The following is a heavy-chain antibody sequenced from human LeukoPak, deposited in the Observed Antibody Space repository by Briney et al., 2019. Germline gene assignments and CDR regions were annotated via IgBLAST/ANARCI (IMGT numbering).Heavy chain of an antibody. CDR3: ARGLMVYSGYEEEYYFDY. D-gene: IGHD5-12*01. V-gene: IGHV1-2*04. CDR2: INPNSGGT. CDR1: GYTFTGYY. Sequence: ASVKVSCKASGYTFTGYYMHWVRQAPGQGLEWMGWINPNSGGTNYAQKFRGWVTMTRDTSISTAYMELSRLRSDDTAVYYCARGLMVYSGYEEEYYFDYWGQGTLVTVSS. J-gene: IGHJ4*02.